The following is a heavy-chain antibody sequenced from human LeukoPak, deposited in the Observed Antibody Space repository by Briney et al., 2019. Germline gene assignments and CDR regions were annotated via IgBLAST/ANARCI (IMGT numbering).Heavy chain of an antibody. CDR3: ARDSSSGGVDY. Sequence: SVKVSCKASGATFSSYTISWVRQAPGQGLEWMGRIIPILGIANYAQKFQGRVTITADKSTSTAYMELSSLRSEDTAVYYCARDSSSGGVDYWGQGTLVTVSS. CDR2: IIPILGIA. J-gene: IGHJ4*02. V-gene: IGHV1-69*04. CDR1: GATFSSYT. D-gene: IGHD6-25*01.